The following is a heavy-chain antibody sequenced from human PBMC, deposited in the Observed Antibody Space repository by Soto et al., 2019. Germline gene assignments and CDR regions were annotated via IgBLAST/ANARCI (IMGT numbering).Heavy chain of an antibody. D-gene: IGHD6-19*01. J-gene: IGHJ6*02. CDR3: ASDYAVADTYYYGMDV. CDR1: GGTFSNYA. V-gene: IGHV1-69*01. CDR2: IIPLSGTA. Sequence: QVQLVQSGAEVKKPGSSVKVSCKASGGTFSNYAISWVRQAPGQGLEWMGGIIPLSGTANYAQKFQGRVTITADDSTRRAYMELRSLRSEDTGIYYCASDYAVADTYYYGMDVWGQGTTVTVSS.